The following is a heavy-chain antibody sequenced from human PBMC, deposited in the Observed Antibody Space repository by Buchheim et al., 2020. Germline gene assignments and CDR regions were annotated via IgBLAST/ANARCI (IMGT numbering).Heavy chain of an antibody. Sequence: QVQLVQSGAEVKKPGASLRISCETSGFTFTSYALHWVRQAPGQRLEWMGWIVAVNGNTKYSQKFQGRVTFTRDTSASTVYIDLSSLIPEDTAAYYCARERSGNYDNWGQGT. CDR1: GFTFTSYA. D-gene: IGHD4-23*01. CDR3: ARERSGNYDN. CDR2: IVAVNGNT. V-gene: IGHV1-3*01. J-gene: IGHJ4*02.